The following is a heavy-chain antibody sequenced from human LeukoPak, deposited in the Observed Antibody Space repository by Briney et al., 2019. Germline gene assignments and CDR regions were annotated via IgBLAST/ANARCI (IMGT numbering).Heavy chain of an antibody. CDR1: GFTVSSNY. V-gene: IGHV3-53*01. Sequence: GRSLRLSCAASGFTVSSNYMSWVRQAPGKGLEWVSVIYSGGSTYYADSVKGRFTISRDNSKNTLYLQMNSLRAEDTAVYYCARDLEGWAFDYWGQGTLVTVSS. J-gene: IGHJ4*02. D-gene: IGHD6-19*01. CDR3: ARDLEGWAFDY. CDR2: IYSGGST.